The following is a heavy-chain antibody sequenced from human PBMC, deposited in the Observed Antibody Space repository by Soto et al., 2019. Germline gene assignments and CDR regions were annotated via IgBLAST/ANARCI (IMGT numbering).Heavy chain of an antibody. Sequence: PGGSLRLSCAASGFTFSSYAMHWVRQAPGKGLEWVSVIYSGGSTYYADSVKGRFTISRDNSKNTLYLQMNSLRAEDTAVYYCARGLYSGWHYFDYWGQGTLVTVSS. CDR3: ARGLYSGWHYFDY. J-gene: IGHJ4*02. D-gene: IGHD5-12*01. CDR2: IYSGGST. CDR1: GFTFSSYA. V-gene: IGHV3-66*01.